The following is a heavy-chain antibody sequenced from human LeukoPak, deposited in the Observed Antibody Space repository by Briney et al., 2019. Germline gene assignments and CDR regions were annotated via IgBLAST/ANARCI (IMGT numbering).Heavy chain of an antibody. Sequence: QPGGSLRLSCAASGFTFSSYAMSWVRLAPGKGLEWVSTISTTGGYTYYADSVKGRFTISRDNSKNTLYVQMNSLRVEDTALYYYAKAAVPGTSRVATGYWGQGTLVTVSS. CDR2: ISTTGGYT. V-gene: IGHV3-23*01. CDR1: GFTFSSYA. J-gene: IGHJ4*02. D-gene: IGHD6-19*01. CDR3: AKAAVPGTSRVATGY.